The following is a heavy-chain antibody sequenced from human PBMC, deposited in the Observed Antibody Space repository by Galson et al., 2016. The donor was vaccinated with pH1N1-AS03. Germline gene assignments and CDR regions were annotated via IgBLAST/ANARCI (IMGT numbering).Heavy chain of an antibody. CDR2: ISGSGIST. V-gene: IGHV3-23*01. CDR3: AKDQSHIIPLSGALS. CDR1: GFTFSSYA. Sequence: SLRLSCATSGFTFSSYAMFWVRQAPGKGLEWVSSISGSGISTYHADSVKGRFTISRDNSRNTVYLQMNSLRVEDTATYYCAKDQSHIIPLSGALSWGQGTLVTVSS. J-gene: IGHJ5*02. D-gene: IGHD3-3*01.